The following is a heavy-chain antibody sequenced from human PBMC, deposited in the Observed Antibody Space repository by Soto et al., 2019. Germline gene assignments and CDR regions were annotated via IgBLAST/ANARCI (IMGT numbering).Heavy chain of an antibody. CDR1: GGSFSGYY. D-gene: IGHD2-15*01. J-gene: IGHJ5*02. CDR3: ARGRVAARNWFDP. V-gene: IGHV4-34*01. Sequence: SETLSLTCAVYGGSFSGYYWSWIRQPPGKGLEWIGEINHSGSTNYNPSLKSRVTISVDTSKNQFSLKLSPVTAADTAVYYCARGRVAARNWFDPWGQGTLVTVSS. CDR2: INHSGST.